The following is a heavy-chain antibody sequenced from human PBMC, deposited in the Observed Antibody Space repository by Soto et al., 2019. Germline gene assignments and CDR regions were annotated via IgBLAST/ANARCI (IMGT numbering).Heavy chain of an antibody. CDR1: GASISSYY. CDR3: ARLEELRYYFDY. Sequence: SETLSLTCTVSGASISSYYWSWIRQPPGKGLEWIGYIYYSGSTNYNPSLKSRVTISVDTSKDQFSLRLSSVTAADTAVYYCARLEELRYYFDYWGQGTLVTVSS. CDR2: IYYSGST. D-gene: IGHD1-1*01. V-gene: IGHV4-59*08. J-gene: IGHJ4*02.